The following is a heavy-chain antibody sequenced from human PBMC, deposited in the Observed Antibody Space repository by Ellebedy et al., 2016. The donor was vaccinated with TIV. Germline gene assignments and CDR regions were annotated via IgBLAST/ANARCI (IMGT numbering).Heavy chain of an antibody. J-gene: IGHJ3*02. V-gene: IGHV3-9*01. Sequence: SLKISCAASGFTFDDFAMHWVRQAPGKGLEWVSGISWNSNYIGYADSVEGRFTISRDNAKNTVYLQMNSLRVEDTAVYYCARPKEGGTYDMWGKGQWSPSLQ. CDR1: GFTFDDFA. CDR3: ARPKEGGTYDM. CDR2: ISWNSNYI. D-gene: IGHD3-16*01.